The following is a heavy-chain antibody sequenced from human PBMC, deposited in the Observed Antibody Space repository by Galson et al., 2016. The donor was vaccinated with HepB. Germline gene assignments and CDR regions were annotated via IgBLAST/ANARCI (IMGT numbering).Heavy chain of an antibody. CDR2: INPSTEGT. CDR1: GYSFTGYS. V-gene: IGHV1-2*02. CDR3: SIGRATMTRILRDFDY. J-gene: IGHJ4*02. D-gene: IGHD4-17*01. Sequence: SVKVSCKASGYSFTGYSINWVRQAPGRGLEWMGWINPSTEGTKYAQKFQGRVTMTRDTSIRTAFMELDRLTSDDTAIYYCSIGRATMTRILRDFDYWGQGTQVTVSP.